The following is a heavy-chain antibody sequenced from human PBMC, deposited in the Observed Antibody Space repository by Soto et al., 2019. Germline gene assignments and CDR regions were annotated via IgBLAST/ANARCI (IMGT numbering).Heavy chain of an antibody. D-gene: IGHD2-8*01. CDR1: GFIFSTYA. V-gene: IGHV3-64*01. J-gene: IGHJ1*01. CDR3: ARDRCTNGVCYAPSDD. Sequence: EVTLVESGGGLVQPGGSLRLSCATSGFIFSTYAMHWVRQAPGKGLEYVSAISSNGRSTYYANSVKGRFTISRDNSKNTLYLQMDSLRAEDMAVYYCARDRCTNGVCYAPSDDWGQGTLVTVSS. CDR2: ISSNGRST.